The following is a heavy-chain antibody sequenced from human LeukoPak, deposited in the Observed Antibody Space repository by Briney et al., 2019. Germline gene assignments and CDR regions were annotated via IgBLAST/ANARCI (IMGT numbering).Heavy chain of an antibody. D-gene: IGHD2-8*01. J-gene: IGHJ5*01. V-gene: IGHV1-3*01. Sequence: ASVKVSCKASGYTFTSYAMHWVRQAPGQRLEWMGWINAGNGNTKYSQKFQGRVTITRDTSASTAYMELSSLRSEDTAVYYCARDPCTNGVCYNNWFDSWGQGTLVTVSS. CDR2: INAGNGNT. CDR1: GYTFTSYA. CDR3: ARDPCTNGVCYNNWFDS.